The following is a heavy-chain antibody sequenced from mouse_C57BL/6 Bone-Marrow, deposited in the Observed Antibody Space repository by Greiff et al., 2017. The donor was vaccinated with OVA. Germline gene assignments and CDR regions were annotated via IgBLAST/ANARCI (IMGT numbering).Heavy chain of an antibody. V-gene: IGHV5-16*01. CDR3: ARGGAGWDVDY. CDR1: GFTFSDYY. J-gene: IGHJ2*01. CDR2: INYDGSST. Sequence: DVKLVESEGGLVQPGSSMKLSCTASGFTFSDYYMAWVRQVPEKGLEWVANINYDGSSTYYLDSLKSRFIISRDNAKNILYLQMSSLKSEDTATYYCARGGAGWDVDYWGQGTTLTVSS. D-gene: IGHD4-1*01.